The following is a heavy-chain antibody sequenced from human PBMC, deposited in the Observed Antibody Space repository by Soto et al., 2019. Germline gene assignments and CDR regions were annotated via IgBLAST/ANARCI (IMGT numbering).Heavy chain of an antibody. Sequence: QVQLVESGGGVVQPGRSLRLSCAASGFTFSSYAMHWVRRAPGKGLEWVAVISYDGSNKYYADSVKGRFTISRDNSKNTLYLQMNSLRAEDTAVYYCARDSSGSYPSNAFDIWGQGTMVTVSS. CDR1: GFTFSSYA. D-gene: IGHD1-26*01. CDR2: ISYDGSNK. CDR3: ARDSSGSYPSNAFDI. V-gene: IGHV3-30-3*01. J-gene: IGHJ3*02.